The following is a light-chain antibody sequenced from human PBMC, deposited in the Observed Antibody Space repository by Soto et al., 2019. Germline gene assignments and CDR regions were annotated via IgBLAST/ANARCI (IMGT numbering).Light chain of an antibody. Sequence: QSALTQPPSASGTPGQRVTISCSGSSSNIGTYSVNWYQQFPGTAPRLLIYTNDQRPSGVPDRFVGSRSGTSASLAISELQCEDDADYFCSSWDDSLYDPGVLFGGGTKLTVL. V-gene: IGLV1-44*01. CDR3: SSWDDSLYDPGVL. CDR1: SSNIGTYS. CDR2: TND. J-gene: IGLJ2*01.